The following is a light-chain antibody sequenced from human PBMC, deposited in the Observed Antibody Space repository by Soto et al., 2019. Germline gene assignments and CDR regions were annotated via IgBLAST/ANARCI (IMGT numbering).Light chain of an antibody. CDR3: QHYGDSPSIT. V-gene: IGKV3D-15*02. CDR2: DAS. J-gene: IGKJ5*01. CDR1: QSVSRK. Sequence: EIVMTQSPAPLSVSPGERTTLSCRGSQSVSRKLAWYQQKPAQAPSLVXFDASTRANGIPGRFSGSGSGTDLSLTISRLEPGDFAVYYCQHYGDSPSITFGQGTRLEIK.